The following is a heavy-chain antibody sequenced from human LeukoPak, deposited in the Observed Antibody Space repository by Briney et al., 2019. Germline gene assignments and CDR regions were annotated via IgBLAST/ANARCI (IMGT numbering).Heavy chain of an antibody. CDR1: GFTVSSKC. CDR2: IYSGGPT. D-gene: IGHD2-21*02. V-gene: IGHV3-66*01. CDR3: ARRGDGGRAFDI. J-gene: IGHJ3*02. Sequence: GGSLRLSCAASGFTVSSKCMTWVRQAPGKGLEWVSVIYSGGPTYYADSVKGRVTISRDNSENTVYLQMNSLRVEDTAMYYCARRGDGGRAFDIWGQGTMVTVSS.